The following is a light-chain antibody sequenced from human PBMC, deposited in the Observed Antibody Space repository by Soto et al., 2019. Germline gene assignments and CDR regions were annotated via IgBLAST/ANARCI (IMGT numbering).Light chain of an antibody. V-gene: IGLV1-40*01. CDR1: SSNIGAGYD. CDR3: QSFDSSVWV. J-gene: IGLJ3*02. CDR2: ANH. Sequence: QSVLTQPPSVSGAPGQRVTISCTGTSSNIGAGYDVHWYQQLPGTAPKLLIYANHYRPSGVPDRFSASKSGSSASLAIAGLQAEDEADYYCQSFDSSVWVFGGGTQLTVL.